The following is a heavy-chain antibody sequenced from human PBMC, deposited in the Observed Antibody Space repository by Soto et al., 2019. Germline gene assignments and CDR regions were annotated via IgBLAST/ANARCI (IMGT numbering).Heavy chain of an antibody. Sequence: GGSLRLSCAASGFTFDDYGMSWVRQAPGKGLEWVSGINWNGGSTGYADSVKGRFTISRDNAKNSLYLQMNSLRAEDTALYYCARIDDSSGWYSGGMDVWGQGTTVTVSS. CDR2: INWNGGST. D-gene: IGHD6-19*01. CDR1: GFTFDDYG. CDR3: ARIDDSSGWYSGGMDV. J-gene: IGHJ6*02. V-gene: IGHV3-20*04.